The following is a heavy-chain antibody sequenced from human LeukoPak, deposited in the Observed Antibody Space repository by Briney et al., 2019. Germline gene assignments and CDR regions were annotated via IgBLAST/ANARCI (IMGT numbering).Heavy chain of an antibody. Sequence: GGSLRLSCAASGFTFSSYWMTWVRQAPGRGLEWVANIKQDSSERYYVDSVKGRFTISRDSANNSLFLQMNSLRGEDTAVYYCARGFRGANWFDPWGQGTLVTVSS. CDR2: IKQDSSER. D-gene: IGHD3-10*01. J-gene: IGHJ5*02. CDR1: GFTFSSYW. CDR3: ARGFRGANWFDP. V-gene: IGHV3-7*04.